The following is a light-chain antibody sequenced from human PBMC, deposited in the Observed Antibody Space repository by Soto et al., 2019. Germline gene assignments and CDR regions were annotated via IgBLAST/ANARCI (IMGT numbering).Light chain of an antibody. CDR3: QQRANWPPIT. J-gene: IGKJ5*01. CDR2: DAS. Sequence: EIVLTQSPATLSLSPGERATLSCRASQNVSNYLAWYQHKPGQAPRLLIYDASNRATGIPARFSGSGSGTEFTLTISSLESEDFVVYYCQQRANWPPITFGQGTRLEIK. V-gene: IGKV3-11*01. CDR1: QNVSNY.